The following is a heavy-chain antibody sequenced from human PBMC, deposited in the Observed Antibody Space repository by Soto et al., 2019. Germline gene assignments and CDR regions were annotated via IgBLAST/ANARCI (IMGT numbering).Heavy chain of an antibody. D-gene: IGHD3-22*01. V-gene: IGHV3-15*07. CDR3: TTVSYITSIIVRFDY. J-gene: IGHJ4*01. CDR1: GFTFSNAW. CDR2: VKSKNDGGTT. Sequence: GGSLRLSCAASGFTFSNAWINWVRQAPGKGLEWVGRVKSKNDGGTTDFAAPVKGRFAISRDDSNNMVSLEMNSLQTEDTAIYYCTTVSYITSIIVRFDYWGHGTLVTVSS.